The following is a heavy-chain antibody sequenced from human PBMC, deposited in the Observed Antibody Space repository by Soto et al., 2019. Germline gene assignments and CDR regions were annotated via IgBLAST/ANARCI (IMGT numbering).Heavy chain of an antibody. V-gene: IGHV2-5*02. CDR3: ARRVLSTVFRLVTTTANYFAF. CDR2: IYWDDDK. D-gene: IGHD3-3*01. CDR1: GFSLTTSGVG. Sequence: ITLNECGPAVVRPTETLTLTCRFSGFSLTTSGVGVGWIRQSPGKAPEWLALIYWDDDKRYSASLKSRLTITKDTSKNQGIMTVSDLVPTVTATYYCARRVLSTVFRLVTTTANYFAFWGQGTPVSVSS. J-gene: IGHJ4*02.